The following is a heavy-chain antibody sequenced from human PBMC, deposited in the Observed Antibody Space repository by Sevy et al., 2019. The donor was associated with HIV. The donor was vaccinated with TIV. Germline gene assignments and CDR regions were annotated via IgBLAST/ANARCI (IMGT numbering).Heavy chain of an antibody. Sequence: LGGSLRLSCAASGFTFSDYYMSWIRQAPGKGLEWVSYISRSGSTIYYADSVKGRFSISRDNTKNSLYLQMNSLRAEDTAVYYCARNPVVAATVLQHWGQGTLVTVSS. CDR3: ARNPVVAATVLQH. CDR2: ISRSGSTI. J-gene: IGHJ1*01. D-gene: IGHD2-15*01. V-gene: IGHV3-11*01. CDR1: GFTFSDYY.